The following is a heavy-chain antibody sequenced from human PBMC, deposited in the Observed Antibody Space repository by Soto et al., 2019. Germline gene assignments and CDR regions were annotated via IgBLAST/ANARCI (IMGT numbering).Heavy chain of an antibody. Sequence: GGSLRLSCAASGFTFSSYEMNWVRQAPGKGLEWVSYISSSGSTIYYADSVKGRFTISRDNAKNSLYLQMNSLRAEDTAVYYCATGGYLGYCSSTSCYKVGTFDYWGQGTLVTVSS. CDR3: ATGGYLGYCSSTSCYKVGTFDY. CDR2: ISSSGSTI. D-gene: IGHD2-2*02. CDR1: GFTFSSYE. J-gene: IGHJ4*02. V-gene: IGHV3-48*03.